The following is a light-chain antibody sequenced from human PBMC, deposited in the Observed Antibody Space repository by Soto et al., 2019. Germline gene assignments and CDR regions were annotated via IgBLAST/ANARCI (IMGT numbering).Light chain of an antibody. Sequence: QSALTQPPSASGSPGQSVTISCTGTSSDVGGSNYVSWYQHHPGKAPKLIIYEVTKRPSGVPDRFSGSKSGNTASLTVSGLQAEDEADDHCSSYEVNNDLKLFGGGTKLTVL. V-gene: IGLV2-8*01. CDR1: SSDVGGSNY. CDR3: SSYEVNNDLKL. CDR2: EVT. J-gene: IGLJ2*01.